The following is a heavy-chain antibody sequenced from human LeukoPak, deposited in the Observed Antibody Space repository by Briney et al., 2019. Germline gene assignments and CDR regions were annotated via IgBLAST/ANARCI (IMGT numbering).Heavy chain of an antibody. CDR1: GYTFTSYY. D-gene: IGHD3-10*01. CDR3: ARDHPAGLDKLLWFGELYGMDV. Sequence: ASVTVSCKASGYTFTSYYMHWVRQAPGQGLEWMGIINPSGGSTSYAQKFQGRVTMTRDTSTSTVYMELSSLRSEDTAVYYCARDHPAGLDKLLWFGELYGMDVWGQGTTVTVSS. CDR2: INPSGGST. V-gene: IGHV1-46*01. J-gene: IGHJ6*02.